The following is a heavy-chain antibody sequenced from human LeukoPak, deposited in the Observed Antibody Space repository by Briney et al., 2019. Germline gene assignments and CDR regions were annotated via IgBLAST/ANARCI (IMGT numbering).Heavy chain of an antibody. CDR1: GFTFSSYA. CDR2: ISGSGGST. V-gene: IGHV3-23*01. D-gene: IGHD3-10*01. J-gene: IGHJ4*02. Sequence: PGGSLRLSCAASGFTFSSYAMSWVRQAPGKGLEWVSAISGSGGSTYYADSVKGRFTISRDNSKNTLYLQMNSLRAEDTAVYYCAKARITMVRGVITGYFFDYWGQGTLVTVSS. CDR3: AKARITMVRGVITGYFFDY.